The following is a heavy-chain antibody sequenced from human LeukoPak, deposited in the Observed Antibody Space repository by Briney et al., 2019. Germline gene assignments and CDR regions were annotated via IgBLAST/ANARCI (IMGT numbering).Heavy chain of an antibody. V-gene: IGHV1-69*04. CDR3: ARVRQGGSGSYYLSRYYYGMDV. Sequence: SVKVSCKASGGTFSSYAISWVRQAPGQGLEWMGRIIPILGIANYAQKFQGRVTITADKSTSTAYMELSSLRSEDMAVYYCARVRQGGSGSYYLSRYYYGMDVWGQGTTVTVSS. J-gene: IGHJ6*02. CDR2: IIPILGIA. D-gene: IGHD3-10*01. CDR1: GGTFSSYA.